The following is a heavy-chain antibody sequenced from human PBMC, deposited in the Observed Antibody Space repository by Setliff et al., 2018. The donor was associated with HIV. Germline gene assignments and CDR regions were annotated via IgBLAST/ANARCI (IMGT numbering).Heavy chain of an antibody. D-gene: IGHD3-22*01. CDR1: GYTFTSYA. Sequence: RASVKVSCKASGYTFTSYAMNWVRQAPGQGLEWMGWINTNTGNPTYAQGFTGRFVFSLDTSVSTAYLQISSLKAEDTAVYYCARVVGDPGMIVVGAFDIWGQGTMVTVSS. J-gene: IGHJ3*02. V-gene: IGHV7-4-1*02. CDR3: ARVVGDPGMIVVGAFDI. CDR2: INTNTGNP.